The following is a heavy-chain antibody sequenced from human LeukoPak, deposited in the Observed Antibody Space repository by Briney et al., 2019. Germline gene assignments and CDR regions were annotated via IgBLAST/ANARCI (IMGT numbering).Heavy chain of an antibody. V-gene: IGHV3-23*01. D-gene: IGHD3-22*01. CDR1: GFTFSSYA. J-gene: IGHJ1*01. CDR2: ISGSGGST. CDR3: AKDQIYYDSSGYYGLAGYFQH. Sequence: LTGASLRLSCAASGFTFSSYAMSWVRQAPGKGLEWVSAISGSGGSTYYADSVKGRFTISRDNSKNTLYLQMNSLRAEDTAVYYCAKDQIYYDSSGYYGLAGYFQHWGQGTLVTVSS.